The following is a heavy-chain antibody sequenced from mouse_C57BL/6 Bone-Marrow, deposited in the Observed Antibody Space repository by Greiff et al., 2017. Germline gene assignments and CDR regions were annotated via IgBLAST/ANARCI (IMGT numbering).Heavy chain of an antibody. D-gene: IGHD1-1*01. Sequence: QVHVKQSGAELAKPGASVKLSCKASGYTFTSYWMHWVKQRPGQGLEWIGYINPSSGYTKYNQKFKDKATLTADKSSSTAYMQLSSLTYEDSAVYYCARRGLYYGSPFDYWGQGTTLTVAS. CDR1: GYTFTSYW. CDR2: INPSSGYT. CDR3: ARRGLYYGSPFDY. V-gene: IGHV1-7*01. J-gene: IGHJ2*01.